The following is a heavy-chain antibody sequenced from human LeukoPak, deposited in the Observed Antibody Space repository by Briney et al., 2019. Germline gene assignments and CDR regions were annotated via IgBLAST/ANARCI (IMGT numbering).Heavy chain of an antibody. CDR3: AKDSSGWFGEFDY. J-gene: IGHJ4*02. V-gene: IGHV3-23*01. Sequence: PGGSLRLSCAASGFTFSSYAMSWVRQAPGKGLEWVSAISGSGGSTYYADSVKGRFAISRDNSKNTLYLQMNSLRAEDTAVYYCAKDSSGWFGEFDYWGQGTLVTVSS. D-gene: IGHD3-10*01. CDR2: ISGSGGST. CDR1: GFTFSSYA.